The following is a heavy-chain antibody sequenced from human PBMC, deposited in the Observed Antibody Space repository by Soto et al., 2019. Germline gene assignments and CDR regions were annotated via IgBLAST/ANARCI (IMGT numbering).Heavy chain of an antibody. V-gene: IGHV4-34*01. CDR3: ARNLGYCSSTSCSKGWYYYYGMDV. CDR2: INHSGST. J-gene: IGHJ6*02. Sequence: ETLSLTCAVYGGSFSGYYWSWIRQPPGKGLEWIGEINHSGSTNYNPSLKSRVTISVDTSKNQFSLKLSSVTAADTAVYYCARNLGYCSSTSCSKGWYYYYGMDVWGQGTTVTVSS. CDR1: GGSFSGYY. D-gene: IGHD2-2*01.